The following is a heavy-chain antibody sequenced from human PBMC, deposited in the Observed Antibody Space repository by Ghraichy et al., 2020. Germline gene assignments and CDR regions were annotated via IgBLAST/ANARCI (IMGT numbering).Heavy chain of an antibody. CDR3: ARDIVVVPAAKTANRENDALDI. J-gene: IGHJ3*02. D-gene: IGHD2-2*01. CDR2: RWFDGSNK. Sequence: VAVRWFDGSNKYYADSVKGRFTISSDNSKNKLYLQMNGLRAEDTAVYYCARDIVVVPAAKTANRENDALDIWGQG. V-gene: IGHV3-33*01.